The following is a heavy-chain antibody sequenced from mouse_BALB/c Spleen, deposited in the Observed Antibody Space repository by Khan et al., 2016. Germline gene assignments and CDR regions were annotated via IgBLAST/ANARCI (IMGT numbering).Heavy chain of an antibody. D-gene: IGHD3-3*01. Sequence: VQLQQSGAELVKPGASVKLSCTASGFYIKDTYMHWVKQRPEQGLEWIGRIDPANGNTKYDPKFQGKATITADTSSNTAYLQLSSLTSEDTAVYYCARGDPYYAMDYWGQGTSVTVSS. CDR3: ARGDPYYAMDY. CDR1: GFYIKDTY. CDR2: IDPANGNT. J-gene: IGHJ4*01. V-gene: IGHV14-3*02.